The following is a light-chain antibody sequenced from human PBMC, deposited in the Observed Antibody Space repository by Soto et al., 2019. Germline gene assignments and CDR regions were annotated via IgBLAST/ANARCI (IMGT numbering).Light chain of an antibody. V-gene: IGKV1-6*01. Sequence: AIQMTQSPSSLSASVGDRVTITCRASQDIRSDLGWYEQKPGKAPELLIYAASSLQSGVPSRFSGSGSGTDFTLTISSLQPEDFATYYCLKNYNYPRWTLGQGTKVDIK. CDR2: AAS. CDR3: LKNYNYPRWT. CDR1: QDIRSD. J-gene: IGKJ1*01.